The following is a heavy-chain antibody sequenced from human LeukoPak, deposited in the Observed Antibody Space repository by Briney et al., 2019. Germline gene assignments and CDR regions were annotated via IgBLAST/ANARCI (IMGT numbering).Heavy chain of an antibody. J-gene: IGHJ6*03. V-gene: IGHV3-48*04. Sequence: GGSLRLSCVVSGFTFSSYSINWVRQAPGKGLEWVSYISSSGSTIYYADSVKGRFTISRDNAKNSLYLQMNSLRAEDTAVYYCARPAGSSSWQYYYYYMDVWGKGTTVTISS. CDR3: ARPAGSSSWQYYYYYMDV. CDR1: GFTFSSYS. CDR2: ISSSGSTI. D-gene: IGHD6-13*01.